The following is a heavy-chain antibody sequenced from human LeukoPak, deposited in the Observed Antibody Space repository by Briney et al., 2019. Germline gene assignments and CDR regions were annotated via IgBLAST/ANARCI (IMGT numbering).Heavy chain of an antibody. CDR3: ARVRLTGYSSSWYRWFDP. Sequence: SETLSLTCTVSGGSISSSSYYWSWIRQPPGKGLEWIGEINHSGSTNYNPSLKSRVTISVDTSKNQFSLKLSSVTAADTAVYYCARVRLTGYSSSWYRWFDPWGQGTLVTVSS. J-gene: IGHJ5*02. CDR1: GGSISSSSYY. CDR2: INHSGST. D-gene: IGHD6-13*01. V-gene: IGHV4-39*07.